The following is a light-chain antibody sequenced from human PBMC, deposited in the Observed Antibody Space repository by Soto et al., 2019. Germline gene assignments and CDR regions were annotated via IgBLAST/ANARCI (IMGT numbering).Light chain of an antibody. J-gene: IGLJ2*01. CDR3: CSYAGSKNVV. CDR2: EVS. Sequence: QSVLTQPASVSGSPGQSITISCTGTSSDVGSYNLVSWYQQHPGKAPKLMIYEVSKRHSGVSNRFSGSKSGNTASLTISGLQAEDEADYYCCSYAGSKNVVFGGGTKLTVL. V-gene: IGLV2-23*02. CDR1: SSDVGSYNL.